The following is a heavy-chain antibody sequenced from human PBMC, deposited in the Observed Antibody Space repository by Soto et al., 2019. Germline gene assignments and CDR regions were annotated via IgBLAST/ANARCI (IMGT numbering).Heavy chain of an antibody. CDR3: ATVSRLRYFDWLVYEGGRFDY. J-gene: IGHJ4*02. Sequence: EVQLVESGGGLVKPGGSLRLSCAASGFTFSNAWMSWVRQAPGKGLEWVGRIKSKTDGGTTDYAAPVKGRFTISRYDSKNTMHLQMNSLKTDDTAVDYCATVSRLRYFDWLVYEGGRFDYWGQGTLVTVSS. V-gene: IGHV3-15*01. CDR1: GFTFSNAW. CDR2: IKSKTDGGTT. D-gene: IGHD3-9*01.